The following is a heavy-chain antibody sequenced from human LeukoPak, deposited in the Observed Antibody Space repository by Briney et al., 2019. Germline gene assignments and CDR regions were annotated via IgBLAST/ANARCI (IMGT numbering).Heavy chain of an antibody. J-gene: IGHJ4*02. CDR2: INHSEST. CDR1: GGSFSGYY. Sequence: SETLSLTCAVYGGSFSGYYWSWIRQPPGKGLEWIGEINHSESTNYNPSLKSRVTISVDTSKNQFSLKLSSVTAADTAVYYCARGPWSSGWYGDYWGQGTLVTVSS. V-gene: IGHV4-34*01. CDR3: ARGPWSSGWYGDY. D-gene: IGHD6-19*01.